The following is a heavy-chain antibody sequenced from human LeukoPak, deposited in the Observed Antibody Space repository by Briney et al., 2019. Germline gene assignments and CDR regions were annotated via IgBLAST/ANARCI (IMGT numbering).Heavy chain of an antibody. CDR1: GFTFSSYW. J-gene: IGHJ4*02. Sequence: GGSLRLSCAASGFTFSSYWMHWVRQAPGKGLVWVSRINSDGSSTSYADSVKGRFTISRDNAKNTLYLQMNSLRAEDTAVYYCARGQAYYYDSSGYFYWGQGTLVTVSS. CDR3: ARGQAYYYDSSGYFY. D-gene: IGHD3-22*01. V-gene: IGHV3-74*01. CDR2: INSDGSST.